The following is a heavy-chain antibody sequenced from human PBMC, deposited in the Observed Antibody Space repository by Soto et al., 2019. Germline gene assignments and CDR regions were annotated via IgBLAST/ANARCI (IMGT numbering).Heavy chain of an antibody. CDR2: IYHSGST. D-gene: IGHD3-22*01. CDR3: ARGARSSSGYYRNLSFDY. J-gene: IGHJ4*02. CDR1: GGSISSGGYS. Sequence: PSETLSLTCAVSGGSISSGGYSWSWIRQPPGKGLEWIGYIYHSGSTYYNQSLKSRVTISVDRSKNQFSLKLSSVTAADTAVYYCARGARSSSGYYRNLSFDYWGQGTLVTVLL. V-gene: IGHV4-30-2*01.